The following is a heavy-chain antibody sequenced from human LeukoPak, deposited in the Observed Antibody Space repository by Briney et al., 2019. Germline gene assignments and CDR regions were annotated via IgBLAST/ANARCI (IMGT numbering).Heavy chain of an antibody. D-gene: IGHD3-22*01. V-gene: IGHV3-30*18. Sequence: GGSLRLSCAASGFTFSSYGMHWVRQAPGKGLEWVAVISYDGGNKYYADSVKGRFTISRDNSKNTLYLQMNSLRAEDTAVYYCAKGDTYYYDSSGYPDYWGQGTLVTVSS. CDR2: ISYDGGNK. CDR3: AKGDTYYYDSSGYPDY. J-gene: IGHJ4*02. CDR1: GFTFSSYG.